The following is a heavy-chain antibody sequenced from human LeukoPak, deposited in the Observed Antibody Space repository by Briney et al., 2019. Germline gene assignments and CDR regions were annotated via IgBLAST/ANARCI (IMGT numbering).Heavy chain of an antibody. CDR2: LSYTGKT. V-gene: IGHV4-59*02. J-gene: IGHJ4*02. Sequence: SETLSLTCAVSSASVSSSHWNWIRQFPGRGLEWIGCLSYTGKTDYNPSLISRVTISLDTSKNQVSLKLTSVTAADTAVYYCSEGYFEPFDHWGQGTLVTVSS. CDR1: SASVSSSH. CDR3: SEGYFEPFDH. D-gene: IGHD2/OR15-2a*01.